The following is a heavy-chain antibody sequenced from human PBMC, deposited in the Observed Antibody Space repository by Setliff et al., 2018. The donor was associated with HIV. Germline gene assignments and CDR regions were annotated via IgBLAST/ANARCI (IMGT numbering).Heavy chain of an antibody. J-gene: IGHJ5*02. V-gene: IGHV4-61*10. CDR1: GVSIRSDVYY. CDR3: ARGDDFHDGSGYYYP. CDR2: IYDSHFT. Sequence: SETLSLTCTVSGVSIRSDVYYWSWIRQPAGKGLEWIGYIYDSHFTNYSPSLQSRVAISVDTSRNQLSLKLDSVTAADTAVYYCARGDDFHDGSGYYYPWGQGTLVTVSS. D-gene: IGHD3-22*01.